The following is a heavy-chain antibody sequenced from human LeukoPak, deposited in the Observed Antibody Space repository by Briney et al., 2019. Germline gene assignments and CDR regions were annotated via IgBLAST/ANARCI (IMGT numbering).Heavy chain of an antibody. J-gene: IGHJ5*02. Sequence: GGSLRHSCAASGFTFSSYWMHWVRQVPGKGLVWVSRINSDGSSTRYADSVKGRFTISRDNAKNTLYLQMNSLRAEDTAVYYCARDTPGYSSSWDNWFGPWGQGTLVTVSS. CDR1: GFTFSSYW. CDR3: ARDTPGYSSSWDNWFGP. V-gene: IGHV3-74*01. D-gene: IGHD6-13*01. CDR2: INSDGSST.